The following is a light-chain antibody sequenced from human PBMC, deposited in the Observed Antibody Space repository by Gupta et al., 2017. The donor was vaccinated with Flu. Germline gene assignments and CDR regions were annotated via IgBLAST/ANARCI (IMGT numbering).Light chain of an antibody. Sequence: DIKMTQSPSYVSASVGDRVTITCRPSQGISTYLNWYQHKPGKAPKLLIYAAARLKSGVPSRFRGSGSGTEFTFTISTIHPEDVATDYCQQTYSPTPLTFGGGTKVEIK. CDR2: AAA. J-gene: IGKJ4*01. CDR1: QGISTY. CDR3: QQTYSPTPLT. V-gene: IGKV1-39*01.